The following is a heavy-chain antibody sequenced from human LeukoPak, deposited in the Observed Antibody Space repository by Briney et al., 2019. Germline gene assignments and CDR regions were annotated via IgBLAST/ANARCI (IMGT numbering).Heavy chain of an antibody. CDR3: TRPRYCSGGSCYFDY. CDR1: GFTFGDYG. Sequence: PGGSLRLSSTGSGFTFGDYGMSWVRQAPGKGLEWVGFIRSKAYGGTTEYAASVKGRFTISRDDSKSIAYLQMNSLKTEDTAVYYCTRPRYCSGGSCYFDYWGQGTLVTVSS. V-gene: IGHV3-49*04. CDR2: IRSKAYGGTT. D-gene: IGHD2-15*01. J-gene: IGHJ4*02.